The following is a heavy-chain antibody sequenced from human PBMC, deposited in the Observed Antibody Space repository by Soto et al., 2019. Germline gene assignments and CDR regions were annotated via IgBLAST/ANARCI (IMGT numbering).Heavy chain of an antibody. CDR1: GYTFNNYA. J-gene: IGHJ4*02. D-gene: IGHD5-18*01. CDR2: INPDKDET. CDR3: AVVGGYNYGNDAFDV. V-gene: IGHV1-3*01. Sequence: ASVKVSCEASGYTFNNYAIHWVRPAPEQRLEWMGGINPDKDETNYAQKFQGRVTMTEDTTAETAYMELSSLRSDDTAVYYCAVVGGYNYGNDAFDVWGRGAQVTVSS.